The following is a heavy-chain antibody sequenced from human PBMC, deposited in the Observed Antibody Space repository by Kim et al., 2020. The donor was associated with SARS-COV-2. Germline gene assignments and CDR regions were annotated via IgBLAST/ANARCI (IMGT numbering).Heavy chain of an antibody. J-gene: IGHJ4*02. CDR3: ARSFDY. V-gene: IGHV4-59*01. CDR2: YCGWNT. Sequence: YCGWNTIYDPAHKSHVTLSVDTSKNQYSLRLSSVTAADTAVYYCARSFDYWGQGTLVTVSS.